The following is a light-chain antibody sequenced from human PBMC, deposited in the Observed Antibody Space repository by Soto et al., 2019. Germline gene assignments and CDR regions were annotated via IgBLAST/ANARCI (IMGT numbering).Light chain of an antibody. Sequence: SVLTQPPSASGSPGQSVTISCTGTSSDVGGYNYVSWYQQHPGKAPKLMISEVSKRPSGVPDRFSGSKSGNTASLTVSGLQDEDEADYYCSSFAGNNNLVFGGGTRLTVL. CDR1: SSDVGGYNY. CDR3: SSFAGNNNLV. J-gene: IGLJ2*01. CDR2: EVS. V-gene: IGLV2-8*01.